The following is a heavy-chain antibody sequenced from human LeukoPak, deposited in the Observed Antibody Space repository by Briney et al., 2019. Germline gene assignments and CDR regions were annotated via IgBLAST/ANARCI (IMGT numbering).Heavy chain of an antibody. CDR2: ISWNSGSI. CDR3: AKSPGYSSSPPGDAFDI. CDR1: GFTFSSYS. Sequence: GGSLRLSCAASGFTFSSYSMNWVRQAPGKGLEWVSGISWNSGSIGYADSVKGRFTISRDNAKNSLYLQMNSLRAEDMALYYCAKSPGYSSSPPGDAFDIWGQGTMVTVSS. V-gene: IGHV3-9*03. J-gene: IGHJ3*02. D-gene: IGHD6-13*01.